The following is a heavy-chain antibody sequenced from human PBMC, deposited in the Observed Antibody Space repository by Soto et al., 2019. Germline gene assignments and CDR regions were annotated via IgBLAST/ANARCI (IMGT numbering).Heavy chain of an antibody. J-gene: IGHJ4*02. Sequence: SVKVSCKASGYTFTNYAMNWVRQAPGQRLEWMGWINAGNGNTKCSQKFQGRVIITRDTSTSTVYMELSSLRSEDTAVYYCARSDFDWLSQARYYFDYWGQGTLVTVSS. CDR3: ARSDFDWLSQARYYFDY. CDR1: GYTFTNYA. D-gene: IGHD3-9*01. V-gene: IGHV1-3*01. CDR2: INAGNGNT.